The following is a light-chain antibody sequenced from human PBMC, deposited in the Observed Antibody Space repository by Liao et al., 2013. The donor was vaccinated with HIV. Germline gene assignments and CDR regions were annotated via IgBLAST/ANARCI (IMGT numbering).Light chain of an antibody. CDR1: KLGDKY. Sequence: SSELTQPPSVSVSPGQTASITCSGDKLGDKYASWYQQKPGQSPLLVIHQNLLGDPPGIPERFSGSNSGNTATLTISGTQAIDEADYYCQTWDSITASTVFGTGTKVTVL. J-gene: IGLJ1*01. CDR3: QTWDSITASTV. CDR2: QNLL. V-gene: IGLV3-1*01.